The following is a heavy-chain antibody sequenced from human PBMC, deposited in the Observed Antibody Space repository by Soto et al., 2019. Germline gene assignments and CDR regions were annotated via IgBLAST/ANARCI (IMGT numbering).Heavy chain of an antibody. D-gene: IGHD2-15*01. CDR1: GFTFSTYA. Sequence: EVQLLESGGGLVQPGGSLTLSCAASGFTFSTYAMTWVRQAPGKGLVWVSTISDSDSSTYYADSVKGRFTISRDKSKNTVYLQMNSLRAEDSSVYYCAKEVEGGWYYFDYWGQGTLVTVSS. CDR3: AKEVEGGWYYFDY. CDR2: ISDSDSST. J-gene: IGHJ4*02. V-gene: IGHV3-23*01.